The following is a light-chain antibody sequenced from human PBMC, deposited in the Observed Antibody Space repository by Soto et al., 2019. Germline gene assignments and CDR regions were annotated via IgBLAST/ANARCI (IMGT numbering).Light chain of an antibody. CDR2: GAS. V-gene: IGKV3-20*01. CDR3: HQYGRSPLLYT. Sequence: EIVLTQSPGTLSLSPGERATLSCRASQSVTSNFLAWYQQKPGQAPRLLIYGASTRAAGVQDRFSGIGSGTDFTLTITRLEPEDFAVYYCHQYGRSPLLYTFGQGTKLGVK. CDR1: QSVTSNF. J-gene: IGKJ2*01.